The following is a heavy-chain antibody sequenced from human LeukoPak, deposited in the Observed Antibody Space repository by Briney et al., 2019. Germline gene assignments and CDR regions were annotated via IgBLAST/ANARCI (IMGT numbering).Heavy chain of an antibody. Sequence: ASVKVSCKASGYTFTSNYIHWVRQAPGQGLEWMGMIYPRDGSTSYAQKFQGRLTMTRDTSISTAYMELSSLRSEDTAVYYCVRTPPNWGADYWGQGTLVTVSS. CDR3: VRTPPNWGADY. CDR1: GYTFTSNY. V-gene: IGHV1-46*01. D-gene: IGHD3-16*01. J-gene: IGHJ4*02. CDR2: IYPRDGST.